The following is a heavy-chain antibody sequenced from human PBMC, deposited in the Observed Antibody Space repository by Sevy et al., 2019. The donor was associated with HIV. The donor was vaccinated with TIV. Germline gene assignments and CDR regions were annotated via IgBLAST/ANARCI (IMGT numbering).Heavy chain of an antibody. D-gene: IGHD3-22*01. J-gene: IGHJ4*02. CDR2: ISASGGYT. CDR3: AKEDTSGYF. Sequence: GGSLRLSCAASTFTFHTYVMSWVRQAPEKGLEWVSTISASGGYTYYADSVKGRFTISRDNSKNTVYLQMNSLRDEDTAVYYCAKEDTSGYFGGQRTLVTVSS. CDR1: TFTFHTYV. V-gene: IGHV3-23*01.